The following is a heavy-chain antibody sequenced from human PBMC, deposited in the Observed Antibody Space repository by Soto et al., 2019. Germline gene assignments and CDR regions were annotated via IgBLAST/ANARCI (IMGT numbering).Heavy chain of an antibody. Sequence: ASVKVSCKASGYTFTSYDINWVRQATGQGLEWMGWMNPNSGNTGYAQKFQGRVTMTRNTSISTAYMELSSLRAEDTALYYCAKGSTDTAKYLGWFDPWGQGTLVTVSS. J-gene: IGHJ5*02. D-gene: IGHD5-18*01. CDR1: GYTFTSYD. CDR3: AKGSTDTAKYLGWFDP. V-gene: IGHV1-8*01. CDR2: MNPNSGNT.